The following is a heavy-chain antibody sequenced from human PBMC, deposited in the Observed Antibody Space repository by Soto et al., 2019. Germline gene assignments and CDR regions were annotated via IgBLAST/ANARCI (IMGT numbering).Heavy chain of an antibody. Sequence: ASVKVSCKASGYTFTSYAMHWVRQAPGQRLEWMGWINAGNGNTKYSQKFQGRVTITRDTSASTAYMELSSLRSEDTAVYYCARAGMSGYSYGTGDYWGQGTLVTVSS. D-gene: IGHD5-18*01. CDR2: INAGNGNT. CDR1: GYTFTSYA. V-gene: IGHV1-3*01. J-gene: IGHJ4*02. CDR3: ARAGMSGYSYGTGDY.